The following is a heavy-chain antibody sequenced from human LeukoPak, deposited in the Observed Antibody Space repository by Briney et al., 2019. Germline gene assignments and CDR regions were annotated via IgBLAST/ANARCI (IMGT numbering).Heavy chain of an antibody. CDR3: ARDLWRVAARPYYYYGMDV. D-gene: IGHD6-13*01. CDR1: GGTLSSYA. Sequence: GASVKVSCKASGGTLSSYAISWVRHAPGQGLGWMGRIIPILGIANYAQKFQGRVTITADKSTSTAYMELSSLRSEATAVYYCARDLWRVAARPYYYYGMDVWGQGTTVTVSS. J-gene: IGHJ6*02. CDR2: IIPILGIA. V-gene: IGHV1-69*04.